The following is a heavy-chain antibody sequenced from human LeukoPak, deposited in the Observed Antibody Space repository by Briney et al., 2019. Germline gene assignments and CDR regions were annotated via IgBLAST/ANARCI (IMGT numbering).Heavy chain of an antibody. D-gene: IGHD1-26*01. V-gene: IGHV3-48*03. CDR3: ARGNGGSYPGAFDI. CDR2: ISFSGGTI. Sequence: GGSLRLSCAASGFTFSSYEMNWVRQAPGEGLEWVSYISFSGGTIYYADSVRGRFTLSRDNAKDSLYLQMNSLRAEDTAGYFCARGNGGSYPGAFDIWGQGTMVTVSS. J-gene: IGHJ3*02. CDR1: GFTFSSYE.